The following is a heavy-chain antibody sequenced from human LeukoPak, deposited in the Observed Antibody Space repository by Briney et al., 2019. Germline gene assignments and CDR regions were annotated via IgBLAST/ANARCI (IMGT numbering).Heavy chain of an antibody. J-gene: IGHJ4*02. CDR2: INHGGST. D-gene: IGHD6-13*01. V-gene: IGHV4-34*01. CDR1: GGSISSDNYY. Sequence: KASETLSLTCAVSGGSISSDNYYWNSIRQPPGKGLEWIGEINHGGSTNYNPSLKSRVTISVDTSQKQFSLRLSSVTAADTAVYYCARGRYVTTRGGAAAGFLDYWGQGTLVTVST. CDR3: ARGRYVTTRGGAAAGFLDY.